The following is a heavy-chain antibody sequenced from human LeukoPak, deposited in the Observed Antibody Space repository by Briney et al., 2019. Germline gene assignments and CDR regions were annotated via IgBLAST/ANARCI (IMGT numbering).Heavy chain of an antibody. CDR3: AKVLYGDFDAFDM. J-gene: IGHJ3*02. CDR1: GFTFSSYG. D-gene: IGHD4-17*01. Sequence: GGSLRLSCAASGFTFSSYGMSWVRQAPGKGLEWVSLISGSGSSTYYADSVKGRFTISRDNSKNTLYLQMNSLRAEDTAVYYCAKVLYGDFDAFDMWGQGAKVTVSS. V-gene: IGHV3-23*01. CDR2: ISGSGSST.